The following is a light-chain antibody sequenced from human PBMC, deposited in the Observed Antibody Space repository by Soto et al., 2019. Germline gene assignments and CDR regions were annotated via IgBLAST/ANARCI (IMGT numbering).Light chain of an antibody. CDR2: DVS. V-gene: IGLV2-14*01. Sequence: QSALTQPASVSGSPGQSSTISCTGTSSDVGGYNHVSWYQQHPGKAPKLMIYDVSNRPSGVSNRFSGSKSGNTASLTISGLQAEDEADYYCSSYTSSSTLVFGTGTKLTVL. CDR3: SSYTSSSTLV. J-gene: IGLJ1*01. CDR1: SSDVGGYNH.